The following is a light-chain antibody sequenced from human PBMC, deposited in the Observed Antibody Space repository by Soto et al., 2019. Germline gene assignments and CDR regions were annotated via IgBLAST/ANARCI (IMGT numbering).Light chain of an antibody. J-gene: IGLJ7*01. V-gene: IGLV4-69*01. Sequence: QPVLTQSPSASASLGASVKLTCTLSSGHSSYAIAWHQQQPEKGPRYLMKLNSDGSHSKGDGIPDRFSGSSSGAERYLTISSLQSGGGGEYFWQTWGTGIHVFGGGTQLTVL. CDR1: SGHSSYA. CDR2: LNSDGSH. CDR3: QTWGTGIHV.